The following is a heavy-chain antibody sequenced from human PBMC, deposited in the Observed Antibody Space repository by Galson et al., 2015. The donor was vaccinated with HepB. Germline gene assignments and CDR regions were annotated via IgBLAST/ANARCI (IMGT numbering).Heavy chain of an antibody. CDR1: GFTFSDYY. J-gene: IGHJ4*02. Sequence: SLRLSCAVSGFTFSDYYMTWIRQAPGKGLEWISYISSSGGSMYYPDSVKGRFTISRDNAKNSLYLQMNSLTAEDTAVYYCARESSRSPDYWGQGTLVAVSS. V-gene: IGHV3-11*01. CDR2: ISSSGGSM. D-gene: IGHD6-13*01. CDR3: ARESSRSPDY.